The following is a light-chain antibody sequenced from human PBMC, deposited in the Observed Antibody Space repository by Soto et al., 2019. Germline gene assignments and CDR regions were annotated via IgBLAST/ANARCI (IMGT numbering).Light chain of an antibody. V-gene: IGLV2-8*01. CDR1: SSDVGGYNF. CDR3: ASYGDNNIFL. J-gene: IGLJ2*01. Sequence: QSALTQPPSASGSPGQSVTISCTGTSSDVGGYNFVSWYQQHPGKAPKLMMFEVSKRPSGVPDRFSGSKFGNTASLTVSGLQAEDEADYYCASYGDNNIFLFGGGTKLTVL. CDR2: EVS.